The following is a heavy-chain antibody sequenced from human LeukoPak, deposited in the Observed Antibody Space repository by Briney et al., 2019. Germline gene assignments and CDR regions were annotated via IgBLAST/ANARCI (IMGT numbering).Heavy chain of an antibody. V-gene: IGHV1-46*01. Sequence: ASVKVSCKASGYTFTSYYMHWVRQAPGQGLEWMGIINPGGGSTSYAQKFQGRVTMTRDTSTSTVYMELSSLRSEDTAVYYCARVPDEMTGYYGLDYWGQGTLVTVSS. D-gene: IGHD3-9*01. J-gene: IGHJ4*02. CDR1: GYTFTSYY. CDR3: ARVPDEMTGYYGLDY. CDR2: INPGGGST.